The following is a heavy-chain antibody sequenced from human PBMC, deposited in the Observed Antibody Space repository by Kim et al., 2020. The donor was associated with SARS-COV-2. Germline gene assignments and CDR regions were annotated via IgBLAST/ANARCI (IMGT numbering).Heavy chain of an antibody. V-gene: IGHV3-30*02. J-gene: IGHJ4*02. CDR3: AKDRGYNSSGYSDY. D-gene: IGHD3-22*01. Sequence: YPESWQGRFTISRDNSKNTLFLQMDSLRPEDTAVYYCAKDRGYNSSGYSDYWGQGTLVTVSS.